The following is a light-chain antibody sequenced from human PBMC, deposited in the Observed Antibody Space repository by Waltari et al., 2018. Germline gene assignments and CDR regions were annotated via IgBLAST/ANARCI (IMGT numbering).Light chain of an antibody. V-gene: IGLV2-23*01. Sequence: QSALTQPASVSGSPGQSITISCTGTSSYFGPYNLVSWYQHHPDKAPKLIIYEGNKRPSGVSNRFSGSKSGNTASLTISGLQAEDEADYYCCSFAAGSILVFGGGTKLTVL. J-gene: IGLJ3*02. CDR3: CSFAAGSILV. CDR1: SSYFGPYNL. CDR2: EGN.